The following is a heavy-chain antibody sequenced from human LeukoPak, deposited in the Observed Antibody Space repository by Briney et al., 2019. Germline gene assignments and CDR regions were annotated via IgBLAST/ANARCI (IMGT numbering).Heavy chain of an antibody. CDR2: IYYSGST. CDR3: ARRVYYDILTGSYYFDY. CDR1: GGSISSSTTYY. Sequence: PSETLSPTCTVSGGSISSSTTYYWGWIRQPAGKGLEWIGSIYYSGSTYYNPSLKSRVTISVDTSKNQFSLILSSVTAADTAVYYCARRVYYDILTGSYYFDYWGQGTLVTVSS. V-gene: IGHV4-39*01. D-gene: IGHD3-9*01. J-gene: IGHJ4*02.